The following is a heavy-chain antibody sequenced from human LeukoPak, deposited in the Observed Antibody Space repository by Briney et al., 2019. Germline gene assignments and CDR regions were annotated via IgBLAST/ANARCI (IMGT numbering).Heavy chain of an antibody. J-gene: IGHJ3*02. Sequence: KASETLSLTCIVSSYSISSGYCWGWIRQPPGKGLEWIGNIFYSGSTYYSPSLKSRVTISLDTSRNQFSLKLNSVTAADTAVYYCAKSNGYGLVDIWGQGTMVTVSP. D-gene: IGHD3-10*01. CDR3: AKSNGYGLVDI. V-gene: IGHV4-38-2*02. CDR2: IFYSGST. CDR1: SYSISSGYC.